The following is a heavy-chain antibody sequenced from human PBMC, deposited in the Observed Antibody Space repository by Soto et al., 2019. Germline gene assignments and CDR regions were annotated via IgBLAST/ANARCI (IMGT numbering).Heavy chain of an antibody. J-gene: IGHJ4*02. CDR3: AKFHIPEYDILTGYYFDY. D-gene: IGHD3-9*01. Sequence: GGSLRLSCAASGFTFSSYAMSWVRQAPGKGLEWVSAISGSGGSTYYADSVKGRFTISRDNSKNTLYLQMNSLRAEDTAVYYCAKFHIPEYDILTGYYFDYWGQGTLVTVSS. V-gene: IGHV3-23*01. CDR1: GFTFSSYA. CDR2: ISGSGGST.